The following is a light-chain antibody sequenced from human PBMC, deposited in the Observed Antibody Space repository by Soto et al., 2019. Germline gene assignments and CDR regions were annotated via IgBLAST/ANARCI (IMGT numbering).Light chain of an antibody. CDR1: QSVSSSY. CDR2: GAS. J-gene: IGKJ5*01. V-gene: IGKV3-20*01. Sequence: EIVLTQSPDTLSLSPGESATLSCRASQSVSSSYLAWYQQKPGQAPRLLIYGASNRATGIPDRFSGSGSGTDFTLTISRLEPEYFSMFFCQQYDDSITFGQGTRLE. CDR3: QQYDDSIT.